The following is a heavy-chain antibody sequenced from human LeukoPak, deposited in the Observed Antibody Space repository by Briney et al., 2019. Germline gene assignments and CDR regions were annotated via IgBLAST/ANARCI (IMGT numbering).Heavy chain of an antibody. CDR1: GGSISSSSYY. CDR2: IYYSGST. D-gene: IGHD3-10*01. Sequence: SESLSLTCTVSGGSISSSSYYWGWIRQPPGKGLEWIGIIYYSGSTYYNPSLKSRVTISVDTSKNQFSLKLSSVTAADTAVYYCARGDRGQLLWFGESPGGSAFDIWGQGTMVTVSS. CDR3: ARGDRGQLLWFGESPGGSAFDI. V-gene: IGHV4-39*07. J-gene: IGHJ3*02.